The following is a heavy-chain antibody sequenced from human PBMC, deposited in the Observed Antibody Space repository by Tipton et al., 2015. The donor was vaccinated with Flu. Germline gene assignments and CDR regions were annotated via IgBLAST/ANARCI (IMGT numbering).Heavy chain of an antibody. Sequence: GSLRLSCTVSGGSISSYYWSWIRQPAGKGLEWIGRIYTSGSTNYNPSLKSRVTMSVDTSKNQFSLKLSSVTAADTAVYYCASGGAADGFYYYYGMDVLGQGNTVTVSS. CDR3: ASGGAADGFYYYYGMDV. CDR2: IYTSGST. D-gene: IGHD3-16*01. J-gene: IGHJ6*02. CDR1: GGSISSYY. V-gene: IGHV4-4*07.